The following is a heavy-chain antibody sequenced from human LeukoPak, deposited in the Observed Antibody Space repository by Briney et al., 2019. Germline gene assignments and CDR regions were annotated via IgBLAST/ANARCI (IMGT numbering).Heavy chain of an antibody. V-gene: IGHV1-2*02. J-gene: IGHJ4*02. CDR1: GYTFTGYY. D-gene: IGHD1-26*01. CDR2: INPNSGGT. CDR3: ARPSVRAVGFDFDY. Sequence: ASVKVSCKASGYTFTGYYMHWVRQAPGQGLEWMGWINPNSGGTNYAQKFQGRVTMTRDTSISTAYMELSRLRSDDTAVYYCARPSVRAVGFDFDYWGQGTLVTVSS.